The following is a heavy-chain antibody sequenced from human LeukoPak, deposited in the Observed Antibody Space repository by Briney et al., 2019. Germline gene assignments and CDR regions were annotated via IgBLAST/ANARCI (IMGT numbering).Heavy chain of an antibody. D-gene: IGHD3-22*01. V-gene: IGHV1-18*01. CDR2: ISAYNGNT. J-gene: IGHJ4*02. CDR3: ARAKEAYYCDSSGYQIDY. CDR1: GYTFTSYG. Sequence: ASVKVSCKASGYTFTSYGISWVRQAPGQGLEWMGWISAYNGNTNYAQKLQGRVTMTTDTSTSTAYMELRSLRSDDTAVYYCARAKEAYYCDSSGYQIDYWGQGTLVTVSS.